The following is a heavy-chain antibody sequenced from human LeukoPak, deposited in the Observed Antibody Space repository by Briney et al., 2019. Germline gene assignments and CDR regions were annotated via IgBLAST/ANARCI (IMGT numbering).Heavy chain of an antibody. Sequence: SETLSLTCTVSGGSISSGDYYWSWLRQPPGKGLEWIGYIYYSGSTYYNPSLKSRVTISVDTSKNQFSLKLSSVTAADTAVYYCARDRGAGSSSYCFDPWGQGTLVTVSS. CDR3: ARDRGAGSSSYCFDP. V-gene: IGHV4-30-4*02. D-gene: IGHD6-6*01. J-gene: IGHJ5*02. CDR2: IYYSGST. CDR1: GGSISSGDYY.